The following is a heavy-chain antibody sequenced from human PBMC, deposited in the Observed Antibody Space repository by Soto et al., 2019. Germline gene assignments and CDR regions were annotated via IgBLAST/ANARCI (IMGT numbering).Heavy chain of an antibody. CDR3: ARCARGTMVRGVIKPPSYYGMDV. CDR2: IYPGDSDT. J-gene: IGHJ6*02. CDR1: GYSFTSYW. D-gene: IGHD3-10*01. Sequence: PGESLKISCKGSGYSFTSYWIGWVRQMPGKGLEWMGIIYPGDSDTRYSPSFQGQVTISADKSISTAYLQWSSLKASDTAMYYCARCARGTMVRGVIKPPSYYGMDVWGQGTTVTVSS. V-gene: IGHV5-51*01.